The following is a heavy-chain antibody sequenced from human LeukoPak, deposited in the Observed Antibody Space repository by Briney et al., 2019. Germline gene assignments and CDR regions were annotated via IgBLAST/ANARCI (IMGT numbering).Heavy chain of an antibody. Sequence: GGSLRLSCAASGFTFSIYSMNWVRQAPGKGLEWVSSISSSSSYIYYADSVKGRFTISRDNAKNSLYLQMNSLRAEDTAVYYCAREEEGYYYGSGSYYAVEDYWGQGTLVTVSS. V-gene: IGHV3-21*01. CDR2: ISSSSSYI. CDR3: AREEEGYYYGSGSYYAVEDY. D-gene: IGHD3-10*01. J-gene: IGHJ4*02. CDR1: GFTFSIYS.